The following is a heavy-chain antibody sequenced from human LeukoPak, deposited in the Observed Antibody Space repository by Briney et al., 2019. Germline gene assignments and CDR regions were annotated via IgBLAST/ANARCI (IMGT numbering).Heavy chain of an antibody. J-gene: IGHJ3*02. Sequence: GGSLRLSCAVSGFNFSDSWMTWVRQIPGKGLQWVANIKEDGREQYHVDSLKGRFAISRDNTKKSLFLQMNSLRGDDTAVYYCATKRYCSGDSCLPIDALDIWGQGTMVTVSS. CDR3: ATKRYCSGDSCLPIDALDI. CDR2: IKEDGREQ. D-gene: IGHD2-15*01. CDR1: GFNFSDSW. V-gene: IGHV3-7*01.